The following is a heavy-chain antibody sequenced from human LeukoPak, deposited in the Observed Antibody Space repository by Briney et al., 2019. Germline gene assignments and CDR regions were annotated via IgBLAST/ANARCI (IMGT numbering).Heavy chain of an antibody. Sequence: PGRSLRLSCAASGFTFSSYAMHWVRQAPGKGLEWVAVISYDGSNKYYADSVKGRFTISRDNSKNTLYLQMNSLRAEDTAVYYCARCDRPGTFDYWGQGTLVTVSS. CDR1: GFTFSSYA. J-gene: IGHJ4*02. CDR3: ARCDRPGTFDY. D-gene: IGHD1-26*01. V-gene: IGHV3-30-3*01. CDR2: ISYDGSNK.